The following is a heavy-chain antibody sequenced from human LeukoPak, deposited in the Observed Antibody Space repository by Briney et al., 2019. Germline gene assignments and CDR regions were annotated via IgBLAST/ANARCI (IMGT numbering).Heavy chain of an antibody. D-gene: IGHD3-9*01. Sequence: PGGSLRLSCAASGFTFDDYAMHWVRQAPGKGLESVSGISWNSGSIGYADSVKGRFTISRDNAKNSLYLQMNSLRAEDTALYYCAKDEDDILTGYYSYWGQGTLVTVSS. V-gene: IGHV3-9*01. CDR2: ISWNSGSI. CDR1: GFTFDDYA. CDR3: AKDEDDILTGYYSY. J-gene: IGHJ4*02.